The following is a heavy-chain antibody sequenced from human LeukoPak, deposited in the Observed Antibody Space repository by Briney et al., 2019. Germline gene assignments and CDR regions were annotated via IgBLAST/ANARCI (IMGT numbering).Heavy chain of an antibody. J-gene: IGHJ4*02. Sequence: PSETLSLTCTVSGGSISSYYWSWIRQPAGKGLEWIGRIYTSGSANYNPSLKSRVTMSVDTSKNQFSLKLSSVTAADTAVYYCARSESNGSGSYYHDYWGQGTLVTVSS. CDR1: GGSISSYY. CDR2: IYTSGSA. V-gene: IGHV4-4*07. D-gene: IGHD3-10*01. CDR3: ARSESNGSGSYYHDY.